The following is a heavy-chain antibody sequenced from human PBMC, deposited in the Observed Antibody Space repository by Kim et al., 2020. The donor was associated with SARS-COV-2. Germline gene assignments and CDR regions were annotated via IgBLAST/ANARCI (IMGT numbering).Heavy chain of an antibody. D-gene: IGHD3-10*01. CDR3: ASPHSDYYGSGSYPV. V-gene: IGHV4-39*01. J-gene: IGHJ6*04. Sequence: PALKSRVTISVDTSKNPFSLKLSSVTAADTAVYYCASPHSDYYGSGSYPVWGNGTTVTVSS.